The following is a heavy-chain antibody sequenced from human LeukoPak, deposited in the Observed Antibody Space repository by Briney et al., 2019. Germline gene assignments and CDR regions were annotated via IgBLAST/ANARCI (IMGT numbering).Heavy chain of an antibody. Sequence: GGSLRLSCAGSGFTFRSYSMNWVRQAPGKGLEWVSSISTSSSYIYYADSVKGRFTISRDNAKNSLYLQMNSLRAEDTAVYYCARVLYSSSQGIDYWGQGTLVTVSS. V-gene: IGHV3-21*01. CDR2: ISTSSSYI. J-gene: IGHJ4*02. CDR3: ARVLYSSSQGIDY. CDR1: GFTFRSYS. D-gene: IGHD6-13*01.